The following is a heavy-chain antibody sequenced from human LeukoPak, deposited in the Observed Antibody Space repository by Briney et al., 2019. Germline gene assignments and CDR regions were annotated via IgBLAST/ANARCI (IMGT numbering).Heavy chain of an antibody. V-gene: IGHV1-18*01. CDR1: GYTFTSYG. CDR2: ISAYNGNT. Sequence: ASVKVSCKASGYTFTSYGISWVRQAPGQGLEWMGWISAYNGNTNYAQKLQGRVTITTDTSTSTAYMEPRSLRSDDTAVYYCARDKFGIVATTNYFDYWGQGTLVTVSS. CDR3: ARDKFGIVATTNYFDY. D-gene: IGHD5-12*01. J-gene: IGHJ4*02.